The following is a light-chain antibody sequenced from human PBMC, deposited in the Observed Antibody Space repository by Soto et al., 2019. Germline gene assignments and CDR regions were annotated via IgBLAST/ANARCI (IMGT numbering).Light chain of an antibody. Sequence: QSVLTQPPSASGTPGQRVTISCSGSSSNIGSNTVNWYQQLPGTAPKLLLYSNNQRPSGVPDRFSGSKSGTSASLAISWLQSEDEADYYCAAWDDSLNVVFGGGTKLTVL. CDR2: SNN. V-gene: IGLV1-44*01. J-gene: IGLJ2*01. CDR3: AAWDDSLNVV. CDR1: SSNIGSNT.